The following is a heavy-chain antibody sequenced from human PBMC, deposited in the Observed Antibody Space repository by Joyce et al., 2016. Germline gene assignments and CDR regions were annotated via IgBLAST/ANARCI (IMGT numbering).Heavy chain of an antibody. CDR1: GFSLNTPRMS. J-gene: IGHJ5*02. CDR2: NDWDKHK. V-gene: IGHV2-70*13. Sequence: QVTLRESGPALVKPTQTLTLTCTFSGFSLNTPRMSVSWIRQHPGKALEWLARNDWDKHKYFSTSRKTKLSISKDTSKNPVVLTMTNMHPVDTATYYCALIGGTSGCYWFDPWGRGTLVTVSS. CDR3: ALIGGTSGCYWFDP. D-gene: IGHD5-12*01.